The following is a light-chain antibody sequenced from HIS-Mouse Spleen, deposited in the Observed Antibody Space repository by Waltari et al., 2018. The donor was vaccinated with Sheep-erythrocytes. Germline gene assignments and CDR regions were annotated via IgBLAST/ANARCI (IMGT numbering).Light chain of an antibody. CDR3: AAWDDSLNGPV. J-gene: IGLJ3*02. CDR1: SSNIGSNT. CDR2: SNN. Sequence: QSVLTQPPSASGTPGQRVTISCSGSSSNIGSNTVNWYQQLPGPAPKLLIYSNNQRPSGVPDRFSGSKSGTSASLAISGLQSEDEADYYWAAWDDSLNGPVFGGGTKLTVL. V-gene: IGLV1-44*01.